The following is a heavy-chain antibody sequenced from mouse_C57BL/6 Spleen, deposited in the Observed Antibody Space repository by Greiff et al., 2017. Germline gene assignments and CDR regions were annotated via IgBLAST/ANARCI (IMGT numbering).Heavy chain of an antibody. CDR2: ISPGSSTT. J-gene: IGHJ4*01. CDR3: ARGGLRLAMDY. V-gene: IGHV5-17*01. CDR1: GFTFSDYG. D-gene: IGHD2-4*01. Sequence: DVMLVEPGGGLVKPGASLKLSCAASGFTFSDYGMHWVRQAPEQGLEWVAYISPGSSTTYYADTVKGRFTITRDNAKNTLFLQMSSLRSEDAAMYYCARGGLRLAMDYWGQGTSVTVSS.